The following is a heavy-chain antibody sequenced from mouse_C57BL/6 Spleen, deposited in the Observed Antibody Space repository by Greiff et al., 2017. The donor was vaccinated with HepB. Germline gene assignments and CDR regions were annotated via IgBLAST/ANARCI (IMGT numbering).Heavy chain of an antibody. CDR3: ARGGYGSPYFDY. CDR2: ISYDGSN. Sequence: EVKLQESGPGLVKPSQSLSLTCSVTGYSITSGYYWNWIRQFPGNKLEWMGYISYDGSNNYNPSLKNRISITRDTSKNQFFLKLNSVTTEDTATYYCARGGYGSPYFDYWGQGTTLTVSS. J-gene: IGHJ2*01. D-gene: IGHD1-1*01. V-gene: IGHV3-6*01. CDR1: GYSITSGYY.